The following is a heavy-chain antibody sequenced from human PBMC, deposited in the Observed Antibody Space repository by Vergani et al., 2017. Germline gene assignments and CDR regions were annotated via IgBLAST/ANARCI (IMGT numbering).Heavy chain of an antibody. V-gene: IGHV4-39*07. CDR3: ARGVDNYDSSGYYWDY. CDR2: IYYSGST. CDR1: GGSISSSSYY. J-gene: IGHJ4*02. Sequence: QLQLQESGPGLVKPSETLSLTCTVSGGSISSSSYYWGWIRQPPGKGLEWIGSIYYSGSTYYNPSLKSRVTISVDRSKNQFSLKLSSVTAADTAVYYCARGVDNYDSSGYYWDYWGQGTLVTVSS. D-gene: IGHD3-22*01.